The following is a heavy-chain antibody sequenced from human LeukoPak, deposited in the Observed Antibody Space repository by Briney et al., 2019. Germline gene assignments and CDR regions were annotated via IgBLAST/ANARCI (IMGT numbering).Heavy chain of an antibody. CDR2: INHSGST. V-gene: IGHV4-34*01. D-gene: IGHD3-3*01. CDR1: GGSFSGYY. J-gene: IGHJ6*02. Sequence: PSETLSLTCAVYGGSFSGYYWSWIRQPPGKGLEWIGEINHSGSTNYNPSLKSRATISVDTSKNQFSLKLSSVTAADTAVYYCARTRGIRGEWLLPPRLYYYYYYGMDVWGQGTTVTVSS. CDR3: ARTRGIRGEWLLPPRLYYYYYYGMDV.